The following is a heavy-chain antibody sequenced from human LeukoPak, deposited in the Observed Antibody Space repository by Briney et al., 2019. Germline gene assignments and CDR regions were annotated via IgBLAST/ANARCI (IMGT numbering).Heavy chain of an antibody. Sequence: SGGSLRLSCAASGFTFSSYGMHWVRQAPGKGLEWVAVISYDGSNKYYADSVKGRFTISRDNSKNTLYLQMNSLRAEDTAVYYCAKSYGDSSLLSFDYWGQGTLVTVSS. CDR1: GFTFSSYG. D-gene: IGHD4-17*01. CDR3: AKSYGDSSLLSFDY. V-gene: IGHV3-30*18. CDR2: ISYDGSNK. J-gene: IGHJ4*02.